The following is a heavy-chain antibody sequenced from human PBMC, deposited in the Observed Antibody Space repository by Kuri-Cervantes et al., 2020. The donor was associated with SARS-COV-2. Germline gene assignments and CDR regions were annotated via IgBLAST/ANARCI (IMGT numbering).Heavy chain of an antibody. CDR2: ISSSSSYI. D-gene: IGHD3-3*02. CDR3: ASIFGVVTEIDAFDI. J-gene: IGHJ3*02. V-gene: IGHV3-21*01. Sequence: GGSLRLSCAASGFTFSSYSMNWVRQAPGKGLEWVSSISSSSSYIYYADSVKGRFTISGDNAKNSLYLQMNSLRAEDTAVYYCASIFGVVTEIDAFDIWGQGTMVTVSS. CDR1: GFTFSSYS.